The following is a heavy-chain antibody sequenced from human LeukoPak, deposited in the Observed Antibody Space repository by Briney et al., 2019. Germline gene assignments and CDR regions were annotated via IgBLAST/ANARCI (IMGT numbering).Heavy chain of an antibody. V-gene: IGHV3-48*03. Sequence: PGGSLRLSCAASGFDFGAYEMNWVRQAPGKGLEWVAYFAGSDTTKHYADSVRGRFTISRDNAKNSLYLQMNSLRAEDTALYYCTTLGYHLDSWGQGTLVTVSS. D-gene: IGHD3-22*01. CDR1: GFDFGAYE. J-gene: IGHJ4*02. CDR3: TTLGYHLDS. CDR2: FAGSDTTK.